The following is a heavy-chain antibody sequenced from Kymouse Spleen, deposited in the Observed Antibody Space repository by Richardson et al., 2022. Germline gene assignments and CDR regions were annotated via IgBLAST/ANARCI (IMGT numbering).Heavy chain of an antibody. V-gene: IGHV3-30*18. CDR2: ISYDGSNK. Sequence: QVQLVESGGGVVQPGRSLRLSCAASGFTFSSYGMHWVRQAPGKGLEWVAVISYDGSNKYYADSVKGRFTISRDNSKNTLYLQMNSLRAEDTAVYYCAKDGDTMVRGGGMDVWGQGTTVTVSS. D-gene: IGHD3-10*01. J-gene: IGHJ6*02. CDR3: AKDGDTMVRGGGMDV. CDR1: GFTFSSYG.